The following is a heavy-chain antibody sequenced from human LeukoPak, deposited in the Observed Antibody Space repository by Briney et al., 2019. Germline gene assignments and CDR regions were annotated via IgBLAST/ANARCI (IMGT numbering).Heavy chain of an antibody. CDR1: GFTFSSYG. CDR3: AKDPSSTVTPNRPDY. J-gene: IGHJ4*02. Sequence: GGSLRLSCAASGFTFSSYGMHWVRQAPGKGLEWVAFIRYDGSNKYYADSVKGRFTISRDNSKNTLYLQMNSLRAEDTAVYYCAKDPSSTVTPNRPDYWGQGTLVTVSS. D-gene: IGHD4-17*01. V-gene: IGHV3-30*02. CDR2: IRYDGSNK.